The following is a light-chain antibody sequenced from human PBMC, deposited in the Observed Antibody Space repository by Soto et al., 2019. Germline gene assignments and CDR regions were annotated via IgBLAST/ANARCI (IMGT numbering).Light chain of an antibody. J-gene: IGLJ2*01. CDR3: SSYTSSSPL. CDR2: DVS. V-gene: IGLV2-14*01. CDR1: SSDVGGYNY. Sequence: QCALTQPVSGSGSPGESITISCPGTSSDVGGYNYVSWYQQHPGKAPKLMIYDVSNRPSGVSNRFSGSKSGNTASLTISGLQAEDEADYYCSSYTSSSPLFGGGTKVTVL.